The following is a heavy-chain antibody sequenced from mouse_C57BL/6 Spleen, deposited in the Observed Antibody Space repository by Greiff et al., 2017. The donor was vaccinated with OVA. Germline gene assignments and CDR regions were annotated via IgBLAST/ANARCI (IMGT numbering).Heavy chain of an antibody. D-gene: IGHD2-1*01. Sequence: EVHLVESGGGLVKPGGSLKLSCAASGFTFSDYGMHWVRQAPEKGLEWVAYISSGSSTIYYADTVKGRFTISRDNAKNTLFLQMTSLRSEDTAMYYCARHGNYNYYAMDYWGQGTSVTVSS. CDR3: ARHGNYNYYAMDY. CDR1: GFTFSDYG. J-gene: IGHJ4*01. V-gene: IGHV5-17*01. CDR2: ISSGSSTI.